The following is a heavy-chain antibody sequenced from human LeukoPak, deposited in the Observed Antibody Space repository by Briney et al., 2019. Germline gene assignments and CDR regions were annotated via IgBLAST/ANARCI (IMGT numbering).Heavy chain of an antibody. CDR3: AKGGTYGGGADY. CDR1: GASISRDY. CDR2: IYNGGST. J-gene: IGHJ4*02. Sequence: SETLSLTCTVSGASISRDYWTWIRQPPGKGREWIGYIYNGGSTTYSPSPNSRVTISLDTSNNQVSLRLSSVTAADTAVYYCAKGGTYGGGADYWGQGTLVTVSS. D-gene: IGHD1-26*01. V-gene: IGHV4-59*01.